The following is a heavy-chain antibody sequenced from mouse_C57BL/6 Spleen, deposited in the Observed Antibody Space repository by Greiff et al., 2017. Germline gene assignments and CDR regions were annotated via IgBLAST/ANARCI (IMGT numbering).Heavy chain of an antibody. CDR2: INPSSGYT. J-gene: IGHJ4*01. V-gene: IGHV1-7*01. Sequence: QVQLKQSGAELAKPGASVKLSCKASGYTFTSYWMHWVKQRPGQGLEWIGYINPSSGYTKYNQKFKDKATLTADKSSSTAYMQLSSLTYEDSAVYDCARPHCPPEDAMDYWGQGTSVTASS. CDR1: GYTFTSYW. CDR3: ARPHCPPEDAMDY.